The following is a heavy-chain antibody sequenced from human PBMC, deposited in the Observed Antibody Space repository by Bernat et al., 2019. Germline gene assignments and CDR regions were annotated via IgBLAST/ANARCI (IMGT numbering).Heavy chain of an antibody. J-gene: IGHJ3*02. CDR2: ISSYGST. Sequence: EVQLVESGGGLVQPGGSLRLSCAASGFTFSSYAMSWVRQAPGKGLEWVSVISSYGSTDYADSLKGRFTISRDNSKNTLYLQMNSLRAEDTAVYYCARGFRFDIWGQGTMVTVSS. CDR1: GFTFSSYA. CDR3: ARGFRFDI. V-gene: IGHV3-23*04.